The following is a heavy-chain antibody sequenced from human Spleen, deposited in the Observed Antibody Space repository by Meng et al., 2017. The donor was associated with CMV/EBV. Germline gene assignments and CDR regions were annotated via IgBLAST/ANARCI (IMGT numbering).Heavy chain of an antibody. CDR3: VSASWDY. V-gene: IGHV3-74*01. J-gene: IGHJ4*02. D-gene: IGHD3-16*01. Sequence: GESLKISCAASGFTFNIYWMHWVRQAPGKGLVWVSRLNSGGRSTNYAGSVKGRFTISRDNAKNTLYLQMNSLRADDTAVYYGVSASWDYWGQGTLVTVSS. CDR2: LNSGGRST. CDR1: GFTFNIYW.